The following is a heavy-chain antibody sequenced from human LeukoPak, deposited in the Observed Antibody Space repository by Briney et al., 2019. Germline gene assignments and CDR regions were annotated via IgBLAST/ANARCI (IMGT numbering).Heavy chain of an antibody. CDR1: GGSFSGYY. CDR2: INHSGST. J-gene: IGHJ4*02. V-gene: IGHV4-34*01. Sequence: PSETLSLTCAVYGGSFSGYYWSWIRQPPGKGLEWIGEINHSGSTNYNPSLKSRVTISVDTSKNQFSLNLRSVNASDTAIYYCARHGGSLGYFDYWGQGTLVTVSS. D-gene: IGHD1-26*01. CDR3: ARHGGSLGYFDY.